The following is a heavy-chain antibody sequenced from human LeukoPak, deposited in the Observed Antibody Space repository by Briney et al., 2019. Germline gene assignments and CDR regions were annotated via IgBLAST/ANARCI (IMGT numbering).Heavy chain of an antibody. D-gene: IGHD2-15*01. Sequence: SETLSLTRTVSGYSISSGYYWSWIRQPPGKGLEWIGEINHSGSTNYNPSLKSRVTISVDTSKNQFSLKLSSVTAADTAVYYCARGRGYCSGGSCYTFDYWGQGTLVTVSS. CDR1: GYSISSGYY. J-gene: IGHJ4*02. CDR3: ARGRGYCSGGSCYTFDY. CDR2: INHSGST. V-gene: IGHV4-38-2*02.